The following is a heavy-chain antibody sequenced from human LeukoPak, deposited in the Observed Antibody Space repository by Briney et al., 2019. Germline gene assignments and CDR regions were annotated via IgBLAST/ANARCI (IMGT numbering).Heavy chain of an antibody. CDR2: IKQDGSEK. Sequence: GGSLRLSCAASGFTFSSYWMSWVRQAPGKGLEWVGNIKQDGSEKYYVDSVKGRFTTSRDNAKNSLYLQMNSLRAEDTAVYYCASHDYGDYGFFDYWGQGTLVTVSS. CDR3: ASHDYGDYGFFDY. J-gene: IGHJ4*02. CDR1: GFTFSSYW. V-gene: IGHV3-7*01. D-gene: IGHD4-17*01.